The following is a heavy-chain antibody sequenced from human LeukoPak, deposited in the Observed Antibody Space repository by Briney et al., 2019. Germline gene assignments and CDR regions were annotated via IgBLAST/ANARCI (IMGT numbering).Heavy chain of an antibody. J-gene: IGHJ3*01. V-gene: IGHV3-23*01. CDR2: ITSNDVT. D-gene: IGHD7-27*01. CDR1: GFTFSTYA. CDR3: AKRSGSNWGPSDAFDF. Sequence: GGSLRLSCAASGFTFSTYAMTWVRQAPGKGLEWVSVITSNDVTYYADSVKGRFTIPRDNSKKTEYLQMNSLRAEDTAVYYCAKRSGSNWGPSDAFDFWGQGTMVTVSS.